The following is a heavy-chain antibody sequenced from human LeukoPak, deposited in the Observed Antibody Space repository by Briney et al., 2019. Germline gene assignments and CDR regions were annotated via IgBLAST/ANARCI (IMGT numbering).Heavy chain of an antibody. V-gene: IGHV4-61*02. CDR2: IYTSGST. D-gene: IGHD3-3*01. CDR3: ARDRAIFGVAHLDI. Sequence: SQTLSLTCTVSGGSISSGSYYWSWIRQPAGKGLEWIGRIYTSGSTNYNPSLKSRVTISVDTSKNQFSLKLSSVTAADTAVYYCARDRAIFGVAHLDIWGQGTMVTVSS. CDR1: GGSISSGSYY. J-gene: IGHJ3*02.